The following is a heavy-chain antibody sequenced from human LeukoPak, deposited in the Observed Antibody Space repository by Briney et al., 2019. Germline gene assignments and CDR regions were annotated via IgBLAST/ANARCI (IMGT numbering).Heavy chain of an antibody. D-gene: IGHD2/OR15-2a*01. CDR3: ARDKGGSTSTDFDY. Sequence: ASVKVSCKASGYTFTGYYMHWVRQAPGQGLEWMGWINPNSGGTNYAQKFQGRVTMTRDTSISTAYMELSRLRSGDTAVYYCARDKGGSTSTDFDYWGQGTLVTVSS. CDR2: INPNSGGT. J-gene: IGHJ4*02. V-gene: IGHV1-2*02. CDR1: GYTFTGYY.